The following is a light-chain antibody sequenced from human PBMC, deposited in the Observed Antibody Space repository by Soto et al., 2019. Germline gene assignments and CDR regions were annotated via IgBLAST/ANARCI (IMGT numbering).Light chain of an antibody. CDR1: NIGGKS. Sequence: SYELTQPPSVSVAPGQTAGITCGGNNIGGKSVHWYQQKPGQAPVLVVYDDSDRPSGIPDRFSGSNSGDTATLTIRRVEAGDEADYYCHVWDSSSDHYVFGTGTKLTVL. V-gene: IGLV3-21*02. J-gene: IGLJ1*01. CDR3: HVWDSSSDHYV. CDR2: DDS.